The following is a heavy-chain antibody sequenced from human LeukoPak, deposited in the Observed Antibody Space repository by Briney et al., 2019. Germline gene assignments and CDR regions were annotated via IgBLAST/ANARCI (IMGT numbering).Heavy chain of an antibody. Sequence: SETLSLTCAVYGGSFSGYYWSWIRQPPGKGLEWIGYIYYSGSTYYNPSLKSRVTISVDTSKNQFSLKLSSVTAADTAVYYCARAGRAGTDYWGQGTLVTVSS. J-gene: IGHJ4*02. CDR1: GGSFSGYY. V-gene: IGHV4-30-4*08. CDR3: ARAGRAGTDY. CDR2: IYYSGST. D-gene: IGHD6-19*01.